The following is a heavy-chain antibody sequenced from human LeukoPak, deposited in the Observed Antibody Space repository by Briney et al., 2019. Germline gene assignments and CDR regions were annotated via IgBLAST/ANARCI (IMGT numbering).Heavy chain of an antibody. V-gene: IGHV3-23*01. D-gene: IGHD6-19*01. CDR1: GFTSSSYA. CDR3: AKRVAGAVYYFDY. Sequence: GGSLRLSCAASGFTSSSYAMTWVRQAPGKGLEWVSGISASGGSTYYADSVKGRFTISRDNSRNTLYLQMNSLRVEDTAVYYCAKRVAGAVYYFDYWGQGTLVTVSS. CDR2: ISASGGST. J-gene: IGHJ4*02.